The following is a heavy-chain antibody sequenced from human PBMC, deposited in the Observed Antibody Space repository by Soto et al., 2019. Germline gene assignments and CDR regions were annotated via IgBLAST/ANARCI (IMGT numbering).Heavy chain of an antibody. V-gene: IGHV4-59*01. Sequence: SETLSLTCTVSGGSISSYYWSWIRQPPGKGLEWIGYIYYSGSTNYNPSLKSRVTISVDTSKNQFSLMLSSVTAADTSVYYCARGPHIYFWKVGFDPWGQGTLLTVSS. CDR3: ARGPHIYFWKVGFDP. J-gene: IGHJ5*02. CDR1: GGSISSYY. CDR2: IYYSGST. D-gene: IGHD3-3*01.